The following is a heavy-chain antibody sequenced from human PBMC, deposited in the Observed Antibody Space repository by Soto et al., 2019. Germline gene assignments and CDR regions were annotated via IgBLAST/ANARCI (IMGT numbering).Heavy chain of an antibody. J-gene: IGHJ4*02. CDR3: ARRYGYSFDY. D-gene: IGHD1-1*01. V-gene: IGHV4-59*08. Sequence: SDTLSLTCTVSGGSISRYYWGWIRQPPGKGLEWIGYIYYSGSTNYNPSLKSRVTISVDTSKNQFSLKLSSVTAADTAVYYCARRYGYSFDYWGQGTLVTVS. CDR2: IYYSGST. CDR1: GGSISRYY.